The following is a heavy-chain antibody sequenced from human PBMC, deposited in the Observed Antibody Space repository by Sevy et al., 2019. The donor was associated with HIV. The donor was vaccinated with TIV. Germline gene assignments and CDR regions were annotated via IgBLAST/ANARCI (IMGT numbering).Heavy chain of an antibody. CDR1: GYTFTSYD. D-gene: IGHD3-10*01. J-gene: IGHJ4*02. CDR3: ARNLYGSGTFDY. V-gene: IGHV1-8*01. CDR2: MTPSSRET. Sequence: ASVKVSCKVSGYTFTSYDINWVRQAAGQGLEWVGWMTPSSRETGYAQKFEGRITMTGDTSISTAYLELSSLTSEDTAVYFCARNLYGSGTFDYWGQGTLVTVSS.